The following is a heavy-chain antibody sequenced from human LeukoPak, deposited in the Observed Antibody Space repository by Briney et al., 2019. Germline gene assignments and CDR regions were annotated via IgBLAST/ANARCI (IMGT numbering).Heavy chain of an antibody. CDR2: IYYSGSA. CDR1: GGSFSSTSYS. V-gene: IGHV4-61*01. J-gene: IGHJ4*02. CDR3: ARVPTDYYGSGSYYKASYYFDY. D-gene: IGHD3-10*01. Sequence: SETLSLTCAVSGGSFSSTSYSWTWIRLPPGKGLEWIGYIYYSGSAYYNPSLKSRVTISVDTSKNQFSLKLSSVTAADTAVYYCARVPTDYYGSGSYYKASYYFDYWGQGTLVTVSS.